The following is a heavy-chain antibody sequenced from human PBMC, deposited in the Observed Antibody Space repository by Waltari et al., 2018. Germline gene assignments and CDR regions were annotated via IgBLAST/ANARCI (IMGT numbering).Heavy chain of an antibody. V-gene: IGHV3-33*06. CDR1: GFTFSSYG. CDR3: AKGRQWGEGDAFDI. Sequence: QVQLVESGGGVVQPGRSLRLSGAASGFTFSSYGMPCVRQAPGKGLEWVAVIWYDGSNKYYADSVKGRFTISRDNSKNTLYLQMNSLRAEDTAVYYCAKGRQWGEGDAFDIWGQGTMVTVSS. D-gene: IGHD6-19*01. CDR2: IWYDGSNK. J-gene: IGHJ3*02.